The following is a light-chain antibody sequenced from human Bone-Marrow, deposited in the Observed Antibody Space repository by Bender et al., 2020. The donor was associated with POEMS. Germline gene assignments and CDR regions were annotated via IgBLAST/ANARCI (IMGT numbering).Light chain of an antibody. J-gene: IGLJ2*01. Sequence: SYVLTQPPSVSVAPGQTATISCGGNKIGSKRVHWHQQKPGQAPVLVIFDENDRPSGIPERFSGSNSGNTATLTISRAEVGDEADYYCQVWDTSSDHVVFGGGTKLTVL. V-gene: IGLV3-21*02. CDR3: QVWDTSSDHVV. CDR1: KIGSKR. CDR2: DEN.